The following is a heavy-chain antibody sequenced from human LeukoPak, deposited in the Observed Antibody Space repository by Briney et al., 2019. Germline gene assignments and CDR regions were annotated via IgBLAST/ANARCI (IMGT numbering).Heavy chain of an antibody. CDR1: GYTFTSYD. CDR3: ARGRRYCSSTSCYYYFDY. CDR2: INPNSGNT. D-gene: IGHD2-2*01. J-gene: IGHJ4*02. V-gene: IGHV1-8*01. Sequence: ASVKVSCKASGYTFTSYDINWVRQATGQGLEWMGWINPNSGNTGYAQKFQGRVTMTRNTSISTAYMELSSLRSEDTAVYYCARGRRYCSSTSCYYYFDYWGQGTLVTVSS.